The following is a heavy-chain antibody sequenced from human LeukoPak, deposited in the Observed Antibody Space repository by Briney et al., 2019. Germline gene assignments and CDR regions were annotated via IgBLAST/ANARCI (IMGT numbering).Heavy chain of an antibody. D-gene: IGHD3-3*02. Sequence: ASVKVSCKASGYTFSDFYIHWVRQAPGQGLEYVGWITPKSGDTYSPQRFQGRVTMTRGASISTAYMELSSLRSDDTAVYFCARVRLADERAWAYWGQGTLVTVSS. V-gene: IGHV1-2*02. CDR3: ARVRLADERAWAY. CDR1: GYTFSDFY. CDR2: ITPKSGDT. J-gene: IGHJ4*02.